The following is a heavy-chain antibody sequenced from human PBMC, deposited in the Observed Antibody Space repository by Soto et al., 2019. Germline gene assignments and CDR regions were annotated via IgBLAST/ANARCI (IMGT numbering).Heavy chain of an antibody. CDR2: IYHSGST. CDR3: ARLSAAWFDP. V-gene: IGHV4-61*01. D-gene: IGHD6-19*01. Sequence: QVQLQESGPGLVKPSETLSLTCTVSGGSVSSGSDYWGWIRRPPGKGLEWIGYIYHSGSTTYNPSLKSRVTISVDTSKNPFSLSLTSVTAADTAVYYCARLSAAWFDPWGQGTLVTVAS. J-gene: IGHJ5*02. CDR1: GGSVSSGSDY.